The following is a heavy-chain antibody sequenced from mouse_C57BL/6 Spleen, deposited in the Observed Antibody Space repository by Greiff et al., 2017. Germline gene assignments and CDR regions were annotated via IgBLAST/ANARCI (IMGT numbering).Heavy chain of an antibody. V-gene: IGHV1-61*01. J-gene: IGHJ1*03. CDR1: GYTFTSYW. Sequence: QVQLQQPGAELVRPGSSVKLSCKASGYTFTSYWMDWVKQRPGQGLEWIGNIYPSDSETHYNQKFKDKATLTVDKSSSTAYMQLSSLTSEDSAVYYCASGIVYYFSHWYFDVWGTGTTVTVSS. CDR3: ASGIVYYFSHWYFDV. D-gene: IGHD1-1*01. CDR2: IYPSDSET.